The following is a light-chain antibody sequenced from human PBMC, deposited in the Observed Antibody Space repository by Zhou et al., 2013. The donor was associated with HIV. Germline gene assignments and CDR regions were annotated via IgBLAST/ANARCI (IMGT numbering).Light chain of an antibody. CDR3: QQSYTITWT. Sequence: DIQMTQSPSSLSASVGDRVTITCRASQSISTYLNWYQQKPGEAPKVLIYGASSLQSGVPSRFSGGGSGTDFTLTISSLQAEDFATYYCQQSYTITWTFGQGTKVEIK. V-gene: IGKV1-39*01. CDR1: QSISTY. J-gene: IGKJ1*01. CDR2: GAS.